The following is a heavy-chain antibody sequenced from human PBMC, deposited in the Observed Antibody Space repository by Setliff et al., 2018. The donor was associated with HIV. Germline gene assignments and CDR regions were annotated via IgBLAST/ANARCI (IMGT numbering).Heavy chain of an antibody. Sequence: ASVKVSCKASGYAFTSYGISWVRQAPGQGLEWMGWISAYDGNTDQAQRFRDRVTMTTDTSTRTAYMELRSLRSDDTAVYYCASDPSRWVQPVTRITAFDIWGQGTMVTVSS. CDR3: ASDPSRWVQPVTRITAFDI. D-gene: IGHD5-18*01. V-gene: IGHV1-18*01. CDR2: ISAYDGNT. J-gene: IGHJ3*02. CDR1: GYAFTSYG.